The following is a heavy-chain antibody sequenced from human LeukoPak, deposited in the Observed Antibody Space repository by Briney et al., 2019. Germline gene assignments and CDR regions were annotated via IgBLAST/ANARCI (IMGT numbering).Heavy chain of an antibody. CDR3: ARGGPYSRFFDY. Sequence: GGSLRLSCAASGFTFSSYSMNWVRQAPGKGLEWVSSISSSSSYIYYADSVKGRFTISRDNAKNSLYLQMNSLRAEDTAVYYCARGGPYSRFFDYWGQGTLVTVSS. CDR2: ISSSSSYI. J-gene: IGHJ4*02. D-gene: IGHD5-18*01. CDR1: GFTFSSYS. V-gene: IGHV3-21*01.